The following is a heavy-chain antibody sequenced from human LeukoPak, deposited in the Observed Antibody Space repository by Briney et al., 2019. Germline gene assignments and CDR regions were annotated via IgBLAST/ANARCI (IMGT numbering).Heavy chain of an antibody. J-gene: IGHJ4*02. CDR1: GFIGSGRY. CDR2: IRSGGST. Sequence: GGSLRLSCAASGFIGSGRYMSGVRQAPGKGLEWASVIRSGGSTSYADSVKGRFTISRVNSKNALYLQLSSLRAEDTAVYYCANAAAGTLDSWGQGTLVTVSS. D-gene: IGHD6-13*01. CDR3: ANAAAGTLDS. V-gene: IGHV3-53*05.